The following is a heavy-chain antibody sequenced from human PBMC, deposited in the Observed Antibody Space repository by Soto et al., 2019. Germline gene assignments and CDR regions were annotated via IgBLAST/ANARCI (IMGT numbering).Heavy chain of an antibody. CDR2: IYYSGST. CDR3: ARDSSGNSGTFGFDP. J-gene: IGHJ5*02. Sequence: SETLSLTGTVSGGSISSGGYYWSWICQHPGKGLEWIGYIYYSGSTYYNPSLKSRVTISVDTSKNQFSLKLSSVTAADTAVYYCARDSSGNSGTFGFDPWGQGTLVTVSS. D-gene: IGHD2-21*02. V-gene: IGHV4-31*03. CDR1: GGSISSGGYY.